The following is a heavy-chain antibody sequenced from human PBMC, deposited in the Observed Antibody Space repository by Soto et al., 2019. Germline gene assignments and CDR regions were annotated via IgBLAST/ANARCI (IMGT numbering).Heavy chain of an antibody. J-gene: IGHJ6*02. V-gene: IGHV1-69*13. D-gene: IGHD3-10*01. CDR1: GGTFNNYA. CDR3: AREGSRMGRGVAYYHGMDV. CDR2: IIPVFGAR. Sequence: VASVKVSCKASGGTFNNYAITWVRQAAGQGLEWMGGIIPVFGARVYAQRFEGRLTITADESTNTAYMEMSSLRSEDTAVYYCAREGSRMGRGVAYYHGMDVWGQGTTVTVSS.